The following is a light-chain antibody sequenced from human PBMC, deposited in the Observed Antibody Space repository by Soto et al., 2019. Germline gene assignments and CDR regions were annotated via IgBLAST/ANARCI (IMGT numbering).Light chain of an antibody. Sequence: QSALTQPPSASGSPGQSVTISCTGTSSDVGSSNYVSWYQQHPGKAPKVMIYQVSKRPSGVPDRFSGSRSGNKASLTVSGLQADDEADYYCSSTAGSHNPFAFGTGTKVTVL. V-gene: IGLV2-8*01. CDR3: SSTAGSHNPFA. CDR1: SSDVGSSNY. J-gene: IGLJ1*01. CDR2: QVS.